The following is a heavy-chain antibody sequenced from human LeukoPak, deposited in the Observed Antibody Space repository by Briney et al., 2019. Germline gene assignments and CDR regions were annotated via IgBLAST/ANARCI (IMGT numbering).Heavy chain of an antibody. D-gene: IGHD3-9*01. CDR1: GFTFSSYS. V-gene: IGHV3-21*01. CDR2: ISSSSSYI. CDR3: ARSRDWYADY. Sequence: GSLRLSCAASGFTFSSYSMNWVRQAPGKGLEWVSSISSSSSYIYYADSVKGRFTISRDNAKNSLYLQMNSLRAEDTAIYYCARSRDWYADYWGQGSLVTVSS. J-gene: IGHJ4*02.